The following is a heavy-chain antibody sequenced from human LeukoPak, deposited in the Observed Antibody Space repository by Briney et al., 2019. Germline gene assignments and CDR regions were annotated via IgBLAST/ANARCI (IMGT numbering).Heavy chain of an antibody. J-gene: IGHJ5*02. Sequence: SETLSLTCTVSGGSISSYYWSWIRQPAGKGLEWIGRIYTSGSTNYNPSLKSRVTMSVDTSKNQLSLKLSSVTAADTAVYYCARDDCSSTSCYNPGWFDPWGQGTLVTVSS. CDR2: IYTSGST. CDR3: ARDDCSSTSCYNPGWFDP. CDR1: GGSISSYY. V-gene: IGHV4-4*07. D-gene: IGHD2-2*02.